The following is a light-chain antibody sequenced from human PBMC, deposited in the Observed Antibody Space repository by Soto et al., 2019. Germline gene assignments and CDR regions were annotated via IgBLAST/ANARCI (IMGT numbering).Light chain of an antibody. CDR1: QSVSSNY. J-gene: IGKJ2*01. CDR2: GAF. CDR3: QQYGSSPQYT. Sequence: EIVLTQSPGTLSLSPGERATLSCRASQSVSSNYLAWYQQRPGQAPRLLIYGAFSRATGIPDRFSGSGSGTDFTLTISRLEPEDFAVYYCQQYGSSPQYTFGQGTKLEIK. V-gene: IGKV3-20*01.